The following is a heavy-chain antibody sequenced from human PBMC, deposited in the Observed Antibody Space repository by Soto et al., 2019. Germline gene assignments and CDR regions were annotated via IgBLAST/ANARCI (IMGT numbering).Heavy chain of an antibody. CDR3: AREGYYYDSSGFHPAHYYGMDV. V-gene: IGHV3-48*01. J-gene: IGHJ6*02. D-gene: IGHD3-22*01. CDR1: GFSFSTYD. CDR2: ISSTSSTI. Sequence: HPGGSLRLSCAASGFSFSTYDMNWVRQAPGKGLEWVSYISSTSSTIFYADSVKDRFTISRDNAKSSLYLQMNSLRAEDTAVYYCAREGYYYDSSGFHPAHYYGMDVWGQGTKVTVSS.